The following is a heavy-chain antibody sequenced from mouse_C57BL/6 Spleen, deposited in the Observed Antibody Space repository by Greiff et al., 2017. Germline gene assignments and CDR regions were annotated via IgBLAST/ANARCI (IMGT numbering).Heavy chain of an antibody. J-gene: IGHJ4*01. V-gene: IGHV5-17*01. D-gene: IGHD2-2*01. Sequence: EVMLVESGGGLVKPGGSLKLSCAASGFTFSDYGMHWVRQAPEKGLEWVAYISSGSSTIYYADTVKGRFTIARDNATNTLFLQMTSLRSADTAMYYCARNGLYGYDERGAMDYWGQGTSVTVSS. CDR3: ARNGLYGYDERGAMDY. CDR2: ISSGSSTI. CDR1: GFTFSDYG.